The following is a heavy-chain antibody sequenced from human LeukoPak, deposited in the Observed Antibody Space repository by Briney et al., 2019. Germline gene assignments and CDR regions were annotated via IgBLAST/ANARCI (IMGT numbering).Heavy chain of an antibody. J-gene: IGHJ4*02. V-gene: IGHV4-59*01. Sequence: PSETLSLTCTVSGGSISSYYWSWIRQSPQKGLEWIGYIYYSGSTNYNPSLKSRVTISVDTSKNQFSLKLSSVTAADSAVYYCAKDSGWILFDDWGQGTLVTVSS. D-gene: IGHD2-2*03. CDR1: GGSISSYY. CDR3: AKDSGWILFDD. CDR2: IYYSGST.